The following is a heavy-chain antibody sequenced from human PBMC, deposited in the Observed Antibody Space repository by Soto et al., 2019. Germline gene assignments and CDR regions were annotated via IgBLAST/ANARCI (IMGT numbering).Heavy chain of an antibody. D-gene: IGHD1-1*01. CDR2: FSGGSGTT. J-gene: IGHJ4*02. V-gene: IGHV3-23*01. CDR3: AKWNGYGDY. Sequence: EVHLLESGEGLVQPGGSLRLSCAASGFSLSTYGVTWVRQAPGKGLEWVSGFSGGSGTTHYADSVKGRFSITRDNSKNTAHLEMNSLRVEDTAIYYCAKWNGYGDYWGQGILVTVSS. CDR1: GFSLSTYG.